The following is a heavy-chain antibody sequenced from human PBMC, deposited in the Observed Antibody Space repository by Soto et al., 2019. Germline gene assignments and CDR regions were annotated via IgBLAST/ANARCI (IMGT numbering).Heavy chain of an antibody. CDR3: ARDSPPYVLRFLEWLPPGP. CDR1: GYTFTSYG. V-gene: IGHV1-18*01. D-gene: IGHD3-3*01. CDR2: ISAYNGNT. J-gene: IGHJ5*02. Sequence: ASVKVSCKASGYTFTSYGISWVRQAPGQGLEWMGWISAYNGNTNYAQKLQGRVTMTTDTSTSTAYMELRSLRSDDTAVYYCARDSPPYVLRFLEWLPPGPWGQGTLVTVSS.